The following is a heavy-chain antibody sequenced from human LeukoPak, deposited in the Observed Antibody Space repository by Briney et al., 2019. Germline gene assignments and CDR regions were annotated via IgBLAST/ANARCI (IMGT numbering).Heavy chain of an antibody. CDR2: IYNSGNT. CDR3: ARETRRDGYTFFDY. V-gene: IGHV4-61*08. Sequence: SETLSLTCSVSGGSITVSGGSITTYSWSWIRQPPGKGLEWSGNIYNSGNTNYNPSLKSRVTTSVDTSKNQFSLKLSSVTAADTAVYYCARETRRDGYTFFDYWGQGTLVTVSS. J-gene: IGHJ4*02. D-gene: IGHD5-24*01. CDR1: GGSITVSGGSITTYS.